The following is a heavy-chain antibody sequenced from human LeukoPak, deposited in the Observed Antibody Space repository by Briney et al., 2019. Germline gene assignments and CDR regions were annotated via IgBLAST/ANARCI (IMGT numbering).Heavy chain of an antibody. Sequence: ASVKVPCKASGYTFTGYYMHWVRQAPGQGLEWMGWINPNSGGTNYAQKFQGRVTMTRDMSTSTVYMELSSLRSEDTAVYYCARGGYSNRNWFDPWGQGTLVTVSS. CDR1: GYTFTGYY. CDR2: INPNSGGT. J-gene: IGHJ5*02. D-gene: IGHD6-13*01. V-gene: IGHV1-2*02. CDR3: ARGGYSNRNWFDP.